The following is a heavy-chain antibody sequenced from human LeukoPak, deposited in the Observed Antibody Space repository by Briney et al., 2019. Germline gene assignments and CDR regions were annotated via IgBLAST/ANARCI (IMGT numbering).Heavy chain of an antibody. CDR1: GFTFSRYA. CDR3: ASRKEYTVSSVYY. D-gene: IGHD5/OR15-5a*01. J-gene: IGHJ4*02. Sequence: GGSLRLSCAASGFTFSRYAMTWVRQTPGKGLEWVSSISGPGDHTYYADSVKGRFTISRDNSKDTLSLQMNSLRVEDSAIYYCASRKEYTVSSVYYWGRGILVTVSS. CDR2: ISGPGDHT. V-gene: IGHV3-23*01.